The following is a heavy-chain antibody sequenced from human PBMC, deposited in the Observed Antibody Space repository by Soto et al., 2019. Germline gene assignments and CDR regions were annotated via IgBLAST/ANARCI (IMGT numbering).Heavy chain of an antibody. Sequence: SETLSLTCTVSGGSICSSSYYWGWIRQPPGKGLEWIGSIYYSGSTYYNPSLKSRVTISVDTSKNQFSLKLSSVTAADTAVYYCARRLLLRSPLGDYYYYGMDVWGQGTTVTVSS. V-gene: IGHV4-39*01. J-gene: IGHJ6*02. CDR1: GGSICSSSYY. D-gene: IGHD4-17*01. CDR3: ARRLLLRSPLGDYYYYGMDV. CDR2: IYYSGST.